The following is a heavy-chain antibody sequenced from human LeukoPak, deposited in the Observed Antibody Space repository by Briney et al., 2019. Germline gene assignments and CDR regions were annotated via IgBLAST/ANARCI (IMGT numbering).Heavy chain of an antibody. J-gene: IGHJ4*02. CDR2: IYSSGST. CDR3: AKSGGYGLIDY. D-gene: IGHD1-26*01. Sequence: PETLSLTCAVSGASISGSGYYWGCIRQPPGNGLEWIGNIYSSGSTYYNASLQSRVTISIDTSKNQFSLRLNSVTAADTAMYYCAKSGGYGLIDYWGQGTRVTVSS. CDR1: GASISGSGYY. V-gene: IGHV4-39*01.